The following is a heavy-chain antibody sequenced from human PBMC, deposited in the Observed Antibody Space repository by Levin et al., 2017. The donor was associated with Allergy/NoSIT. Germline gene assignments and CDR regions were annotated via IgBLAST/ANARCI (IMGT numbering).Heavy chain of an antibody. J-gene: IGHJ5*02. D-gene: IGHD2-21*01. CDR1: GFTFSTYW. Sequence: GGSLRLSCAASGFTFSTYWMHWVRQAPGKGLVWVSRINNDGSNTNYADSVKGRFTISRDSAKSTFYLQMSSLRAEDTEEYYCARGLLQTSQYSNGAWGQGTLVTVSS. CDR2: INNDGSNT. CDR3: ARGLLQTSQYSNGA. V-gene: IGHV3-74*01.